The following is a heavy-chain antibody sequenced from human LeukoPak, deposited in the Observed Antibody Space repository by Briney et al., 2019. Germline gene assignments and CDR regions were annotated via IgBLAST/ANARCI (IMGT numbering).Heavy chain of an antibody. CDR3: ARRGAGSGYADY. V-gene: IGHV4-34*01. J-gene: IGHJ4*02. CDR2: INHSGST. D-gene: IGHD5-12*01. Sequence: PSETLSLTCTVSGGSISSDDYYWSWIRQPPGKGLEWIGEINHSGSTNYNPSLKSRVTISVDTSKNQFSLKLSSVTAADTAVYYCARRGAGSGYADYWGQGTLVTVSS. CDR1: GGSISSDDYY.